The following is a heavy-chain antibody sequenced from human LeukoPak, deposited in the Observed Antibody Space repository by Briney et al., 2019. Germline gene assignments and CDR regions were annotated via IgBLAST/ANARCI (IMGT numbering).Heavy chain of an antibody. CDR1: GFTFSSYA. V-gene: IGHV3-15*01. D-gene: IGHD4-17*01. Sequence: PGGSLRLSCAASGFTFSSYAMSWVRQAPGKGLEWVGRIKSKTDGGTTDYAAPVKGRFTISRDDSKNTLYLQMNSLKTEDTAVYYCTTAGDYTRKYYFDYWGQGTLVTVSS. CDR3: TTAGDYTRKYYFDY. J-gene: IGHJ4*02. CDR2: IKSKTDGGTT.